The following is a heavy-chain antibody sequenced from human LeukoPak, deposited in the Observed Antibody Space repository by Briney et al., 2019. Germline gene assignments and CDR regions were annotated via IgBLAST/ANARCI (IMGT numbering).Heavy chain of an antibody. J-gene: IGHJ4*02. D-gene: IGHD5-24*01. CDR2: IYGGGNI. V-gene: IGHV3-53*01. Sequence: GGSLRLSCAASGFTVSSNYMNWVRQAPGKGLEWVSVIYGGGNIYHADSVKGRFTISRDNSKNTLYLQMNSLRAEDTAVYYCARGAGYNYPYYFDYWGQGTLVTVSS. CDR1: GFTVSSNY. CDR3: ARGAGYNYPYYFDY.